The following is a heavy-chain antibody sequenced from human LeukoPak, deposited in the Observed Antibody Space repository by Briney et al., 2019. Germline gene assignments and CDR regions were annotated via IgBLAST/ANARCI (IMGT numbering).Heavy chain of an antibody. CDR3: AMWYGDYVAGLRY. V-gene: IGHV3-23*01. Sequence: GGSLRLSCAASRVTFTCYARSWIRQAPGKGLEWVSAISGSGGSTYYADSVKGRFTISRDNSKNTLYLQMNSLRAEAAAVYYCAMWYGDYVAGLRYWGQGTLVTVSS. J-gene: IGHJ4*02. CDR2: ISGSGGST. CDR1: RVTFTCYA. D-gene: IGHD4-17*01.